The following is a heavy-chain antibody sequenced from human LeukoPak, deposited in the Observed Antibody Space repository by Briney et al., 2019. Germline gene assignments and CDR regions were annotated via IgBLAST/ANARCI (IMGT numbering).Heavy chain of an antibody. Sequence: GASVKVSCKASGYTFTSYATHWVRQAPGQRLEWMGWINAGNGNTKYSQKFQGRVTITRDTSASTAYMELSSLRSEDTAVYYCARGPMVRGVKAPPPYFDYWGQGTLVTVSS. D-gene: IGHD3-10*01. J-gene: IGHJ4*02. CDR1: GYTFTSYA. V-gene: IGHV1-3*01. CDR3: ARGPMVRGVKAPPPYFDY. CDR2: INAGNGNT.